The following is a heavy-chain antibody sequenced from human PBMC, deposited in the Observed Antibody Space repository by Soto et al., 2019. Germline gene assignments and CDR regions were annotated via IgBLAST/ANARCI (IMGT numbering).Heavy chain of an antibody. CDR2: IYYSGST. J-gene: IGHJ5*02. CDR3: ARMAAYNWFDP. Sequence: QVQLQESGPGLVKPSQTLSLTCTVSGGSISSGGYYWSWIRQHPGTGLEWIGYIYYSGSTYYNPSLKGRGTIAVDTSKNQFSLKRSSVTVADTAVYYCARMAAYNWFDPWGQGNLVPVSA. CDR1: GGSISSGGYY. V-gene: IGHV4-31*03.